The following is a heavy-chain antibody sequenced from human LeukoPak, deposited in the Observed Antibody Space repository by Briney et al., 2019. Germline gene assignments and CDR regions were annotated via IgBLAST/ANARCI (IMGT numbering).Heavy chain of an antibody. D-gene: IGHD5-24*01. CDR3: ARIPMATNEVDY. CDR1: GYTFTGYY. Sequence: ASVKVSCKASGYTFTGYYMHWVRHAPGQGLERMGWINPNSGGTNYAQKFQGRVTMTRDTSNSTAYMELSRLRSDDTAVYYCARIPMATNEVDYWGQGTPVTVSS. CDR2: INPNSGGT. V-gene: IGHV1-2*02. J-gene: IGHJ4*02.